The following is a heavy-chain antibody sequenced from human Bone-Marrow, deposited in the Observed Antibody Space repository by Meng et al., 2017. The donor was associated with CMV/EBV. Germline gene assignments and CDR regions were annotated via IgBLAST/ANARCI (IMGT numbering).Heavy chain of an antibody. CDR2: INPNSGGT. V-gene: IGHV1-2*02. Sequence: ASVKVSCKASGYTFTGYYMHWVRQAPGQGLEWMGWINPNSGGTNYAQKFQGRVTMTRDTSISTAYMELSRLRSDDTAVYYCARDYCYYDFCFNWFDPWGQGTLATVYS. CDR3: ARDYCYYDFCFNWFDP. J-gene: IGHJ5*02. CDR1: GYTFTGYY. D-gene: IGHD3-3*01.